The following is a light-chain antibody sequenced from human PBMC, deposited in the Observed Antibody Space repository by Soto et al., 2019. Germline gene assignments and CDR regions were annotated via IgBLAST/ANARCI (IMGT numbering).Light chain of an antibody. CDR3: CSYTTSNTRQIV. Sequence: QSVLTQPASVSGSPGQSITISCTGTSSDVGGYNYVSWYQHHPGKAPKLMIYDVSNRPSGVSNRFSGSKSGNTASLTISGLQHEYEADYYCCSYTTSNTRQIVFGTGTKVTVL. CDR1: SSDVGGYNY. J-gene: IGLJ1*01. V-gene: IGLV2-14*03. CDR2: DVS.